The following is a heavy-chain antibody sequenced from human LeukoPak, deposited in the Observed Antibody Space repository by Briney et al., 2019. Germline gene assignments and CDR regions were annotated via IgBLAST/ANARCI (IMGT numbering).Heavy chain of an antibody. V-gene: IGHV3-11*01. D-gene: IGHD3-22*01. Sequence: GRTLRPSCAASGFTFSDSYMSWVRQAPGPRLESFSCFGSSGSTIYYADSVKGRFTISRDNAKNSLYLQMNSLRAEDTAVYYCARGITMIVIYYYGMDVWGQGTTVTVSS. CDR2: FGSSGSTI. CDR3: ARGITMIVIYYYGMDV. CDR1: GFTFSDSY. J-gene: IGHJ6*02.